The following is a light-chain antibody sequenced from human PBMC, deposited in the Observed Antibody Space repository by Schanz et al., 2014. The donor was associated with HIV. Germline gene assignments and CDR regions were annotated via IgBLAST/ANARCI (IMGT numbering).Light chain of an antibody. CDR1: SSDVGSYNL. CDR3: SSYTTSSTLV. CDR2: EVN. J-gene: IGLJ2*01. V-gene: IGLV2-14*02. Sequence: QSALTQPASVSGSPGQSITISCTGTSSDVGSYNLVSWYQQHPGKAPKLMIYEVNKRPSGVPDRFSGSKSGNTASLTISGLQAEDEADYYCSSYTTSSTLVFGGGTKVTVL.